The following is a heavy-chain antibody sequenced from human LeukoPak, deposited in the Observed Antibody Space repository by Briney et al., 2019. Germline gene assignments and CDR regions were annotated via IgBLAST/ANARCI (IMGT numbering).Heavy chain of an antibody. CDR1: GFTFSSYG. J-gene: IGHJ1*01. V-gene: IGHV3-30*03. CDR2: ISYDGSNK. Sequence: GRSLRLSCAASGFTFSSYGMHWVRQAPGKGLEWVAVISYDGSNKYYADSVKGRFTISRDNSENTLYLQMNSLRAEDTAVYYCARVRYSGYDFQPSAEYFHHWGQGTLVTVSS. D-gene: IGHD5-12*01. CDR3: ARVRYSGYDFQPSAEYFHH.